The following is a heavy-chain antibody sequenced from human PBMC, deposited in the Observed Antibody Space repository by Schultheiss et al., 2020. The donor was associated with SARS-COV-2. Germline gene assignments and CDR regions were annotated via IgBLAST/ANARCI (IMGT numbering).Heavy chain of an antibody. Sequence: GGSLRLSCAASGFDLRVYAMTWVRRAPGKGLEWFSFISYDGSDKYYADSVKGRFTISRDNAKNSLYLQMNSLRAEDTAVYYCSREPSVGYYFDYWGQGTLVTVSS. D-gene: IGHD5/OR15-5a*01. CDR3: SREPSVGYYFDY. CDR1: GFDLRVYA. V-gene: IGHV3-30*04. J-gene: IGHJ4*02. CDR2: ISYDGSDK.